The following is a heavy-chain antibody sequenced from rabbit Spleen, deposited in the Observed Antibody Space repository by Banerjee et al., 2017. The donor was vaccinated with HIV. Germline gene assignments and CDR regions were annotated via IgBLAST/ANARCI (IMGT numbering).Heavy chain of an antibody. Sequence: QSLEESGGDLVKPGASLTLTCKASGIDFSVNYYMCWVRQAPGKGLEWIACIYTDSSTTYYASWAKGRFTISKASSTTVTLQMTSLTAADTATYFCARQPGRSADLWGPGTLVTVS. V-gene: IGHV1S40*01. J-gene: IGHJ4*01. CDR1: GIDFSVNYY. CDR2: IYTDSSTT. CDR3: ARQPGRSADL. D-gene: IGHD8-1*01.